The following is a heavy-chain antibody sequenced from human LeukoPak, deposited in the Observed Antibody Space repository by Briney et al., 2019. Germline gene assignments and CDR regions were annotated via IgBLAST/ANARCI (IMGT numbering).Heavy chain of an antibody. CDR1: GYSLINNFY. CDR3: ARNASSGFFKD. CDR2: INHSGSRFESGST. J-gene: IGHJ1*01. V-gene: IGHV4-38-2*02. D-gene: IGHD6-25*01. Sequence: PSETLSLTCSVSGYSLINNFYWGWIPQSQGKGLEWIGSINHSGSRFESGSTHYNPSLRSRVTVSADTSKNQFSLTLSSVTAADTAVYFCARNASSGFFKDWGLGILVTVSS.